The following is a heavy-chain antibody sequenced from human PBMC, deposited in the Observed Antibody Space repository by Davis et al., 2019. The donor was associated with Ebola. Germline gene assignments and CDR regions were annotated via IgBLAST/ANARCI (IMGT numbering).Heavy chain of an antibody. CDR3: AGNDHGDLYGYF. CDR2: ISYDGSNK. D-gene: IGHD4-17*01. V-gene: IGHV3-30*03. J-gene: IGHJ4*02. CDR1: GFTFSSYG. Sequence: GGSLRLSCAASGFTFSSYGMHWVRQAPGKGLEWVAVISYDGSNKYYADSVKGRFTISRDGSKNTVFLQMDSLKTEDTALYYCAGNDHGDLYGYFWGQGALVTVSS.